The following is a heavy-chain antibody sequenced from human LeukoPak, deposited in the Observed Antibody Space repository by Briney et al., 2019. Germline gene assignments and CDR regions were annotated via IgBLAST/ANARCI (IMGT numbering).Heavy chain of an antibody. Sequence: PSETLSLTCAVYGGSFSGYYWSWIRQPPGKGLEWIGEINHSGSTNYNPSLKSRVTISVDTSKNQFSLKLSSVTAADTAVYYCARQVYCSSTSCYKGSDWYFDLWGRGTLVTVSS. D-gene: IGHD2-2*02. CDR3: ARQVYCSSTSCYKGSDWYFDL. J-gene: IGHJ2*01. V-gene: IGHV4-34*01. CDR1: GGSFSGYY. CDR2: INHSGST.